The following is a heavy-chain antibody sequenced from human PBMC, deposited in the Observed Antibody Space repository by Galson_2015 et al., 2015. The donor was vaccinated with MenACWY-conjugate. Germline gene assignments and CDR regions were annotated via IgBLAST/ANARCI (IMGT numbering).Heavy chain of an antibody. Sequence: SLRLSCAASGFTFRNYWMTWVRQAPGKGLEWVANIKQDGSEKYYVDSVKGRFTIAKDNAKNSLYLQMNSLRAEDTAIYYCARDNYGTFDIWGQGTMVTVSS. J-gene: IGHJ3*02. D-gene: IGHD4-17*01. CDR1: GFTFRNYW. V-gene: IGHV3-7*03. CDR2: IKQDGSEK. CDR3: ARDNYGTFDI.